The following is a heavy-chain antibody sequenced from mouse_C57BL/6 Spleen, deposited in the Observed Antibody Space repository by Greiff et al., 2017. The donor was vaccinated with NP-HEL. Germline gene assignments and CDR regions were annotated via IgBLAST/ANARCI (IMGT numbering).Heavy chain of an antibody. CDR1: GYAFSSYW. D-gene: IGHD2-5*01. CDR2: IYPGDGDT. CDR3: ARYYSNYEKGPLGY. J-gene: IGHJ2*01. Sequence: QVQLQQSGAELVKPGASVKISCKASGYAFSSYWMNWVKQRPGKGLEWIGQIYPGDGDTNYNGKFKGKATLTADKSSSTAYMQLSSLTSEDSAVYYCARYYSNYEKGPLGYWGQGTTLTVSS. V-gene: IGHV1-80*01.